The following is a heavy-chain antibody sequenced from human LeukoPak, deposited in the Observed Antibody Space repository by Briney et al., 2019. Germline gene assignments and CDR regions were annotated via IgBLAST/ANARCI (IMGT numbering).Heavy chain of an antibody. D-gene: IGHD6-13*01. V-gene: IGHV1-18*01. J-gene: IGHJ5*02. CDR2: ISAYNGNT. CDR3: ARVRQQLAPSWFDP. CDR1: GYTFTSYG. Sequence: ASVKVSCKASGYTFTSYGISWVRQAPGQGLEWMGWISAYNGNTNYAQKLQGRVTMTTDTSTSTAYMELRSLRSDDTAVYYCARVRQQLAPSWFDPWGQGTLVTVSS.